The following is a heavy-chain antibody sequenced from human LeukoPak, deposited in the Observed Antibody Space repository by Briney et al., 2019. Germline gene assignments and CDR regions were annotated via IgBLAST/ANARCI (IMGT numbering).Heavy chain of an antibody. CDR3: ARGGGYSSSPDDY. CDR2: ISGSGGST. V-gene: IGHV3-23*01. J-gene: IGHJ4*02. CDR1: GFTFSSYA. Sequence: GGSLRLSCAASGFTFSSYAMSWVRQAPGKGLEWVSAISGSGGSTYYADSVKGRFTISRDNAKNSLYLQMNSLRAEDTAVYYCARGGGYSSSPDDYWGQGTLVTVSS. D-gene: IGHD6-6*01.